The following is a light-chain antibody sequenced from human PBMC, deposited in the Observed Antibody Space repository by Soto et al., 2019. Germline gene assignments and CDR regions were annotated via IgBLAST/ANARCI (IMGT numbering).Light chain of an antibody. Sequence: AIRMTQSPSSLSASTGDRVTITCRASQGISSYLAWYQQKPGEAPKLLIYAASTLQSGVPSRFSGSGSGTEFTLTISSLQPDDFATYYCQQYNHYSGLTFGGGTKVDIK. J-gene: IGKJ4*01. CDR1: QGISSY. CDR3: QQYNHYSGLT. CDR2: AAS. V-gene: IGKV1-8*01.